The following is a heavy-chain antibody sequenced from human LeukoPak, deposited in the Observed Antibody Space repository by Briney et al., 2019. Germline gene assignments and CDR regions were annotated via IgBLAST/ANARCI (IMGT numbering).Heavy chain of an antibody. CDR3: ARARLGFTRGIGTNYFDY. CDR2: LGISGGYT. V-gene: IGHV3-23*01. Sequence: GGSLRLSCVASGFTLSNYAMSWVRQAPGKGLEWVSSLGISGGYTWYAGSVKGRFTISRDSAKNSLYLQMNSLRAEDTAVYFCARARLGFTRGIGTNYFDYWGQGTLVTVSS. J-gene: IGHJ4*02. CDR1: GFTLSNYA. D-gene: IGHD2-15*01.